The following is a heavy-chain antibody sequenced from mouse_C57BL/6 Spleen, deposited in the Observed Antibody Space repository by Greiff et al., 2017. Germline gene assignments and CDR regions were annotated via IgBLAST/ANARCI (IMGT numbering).Heavy chain of an antibody. V-gene: IGHV1-63*01. CDR2: IYPGGGYT. D-gene: IGHD1-1*01. CDR1: GYTFTNYW. J-gene: IGHJ4*01. Sequence: QVQLQQSGAELVRPGTSVKMSCKASGYTFTNYWIGWAKQRPGHGLEWIGDIYPGGGYTNYNEKFKGKATLTADKSSSTAYMQFSSLTSEDSAIYYCARGGTYGSSYYAMDYWGQGTSVTVSS. CDR3: ARGGTYGSSYYAMDY.